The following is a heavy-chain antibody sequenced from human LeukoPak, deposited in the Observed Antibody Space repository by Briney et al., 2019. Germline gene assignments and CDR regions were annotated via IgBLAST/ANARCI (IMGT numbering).Heavy chain of an antibody. CDR3: AKDRRALYSIAAAGTFDY. V-gene: IGHV3-30*18. D-gene: IGHD6-13*01. CDR2: ISYDGSNK. CDR1: GFTFSSYG. J-gene: IGHJ4*02. Sequence: GGSLRLSCAASGFTFSSYGMHWVRQAPGKGLEWVAVISYDGSNKYYADSVKGRFTISRDNSKNTLYLQMNSLRAEDTAVYYCAKDRRALYSIAAAGTFDYWGQGTLVTVFS.